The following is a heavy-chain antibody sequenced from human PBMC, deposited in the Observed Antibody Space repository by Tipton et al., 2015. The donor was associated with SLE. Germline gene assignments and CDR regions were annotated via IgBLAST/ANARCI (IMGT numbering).Heavy chain of an antibody. V-gene: IGHV3-9*01. J-gene: IGHJ4*02. CDR3: VEDMDSFGSKSTLEY. Sequence: SLRLSCAVSGFTFDDSVHDSAMHWVRQVPGKGLEWVSGISWNGDSTHYADSVKGRFIISRNNARKSLFLQMNSLRPEDTALYYCVEDMDSFGSKSTLEYWGQGTLVTVSS. D-gene: IGHD1-1*01. CDR1: GFTFDDSVHDSA. CDR2: ISWNGDST.